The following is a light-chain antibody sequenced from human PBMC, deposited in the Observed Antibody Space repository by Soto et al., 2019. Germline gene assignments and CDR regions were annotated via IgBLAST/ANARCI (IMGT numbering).Light chain of an antibody. Sequence: QSVLTQPPSVSGAPGQRVTISCTGSSSNIGAGYDVHWYQQLPGTAPKLLIYANINRPSGVPDRFSGSRSGTSASLAITGLRSEDEAHYYCQSFDRSLSVVFGGGTKLTVL. CDR2: ANI. CDR3: QSFDRSLSVV. J-gene: IGLJ2*01. CDR1: SSNIGAGYD. V-gene: IGLV1-40*01.